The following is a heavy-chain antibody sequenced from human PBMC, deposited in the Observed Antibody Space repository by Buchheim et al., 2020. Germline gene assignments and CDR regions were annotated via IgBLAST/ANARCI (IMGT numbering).Heavy chain of an antibody. V-gene: IGHV2-5*02. CDR1: GFSLSTSGVG. CDR2: IYWDDDK. Sequence: QITLKESGPTLVKPTQTLTLTCTFSGFSLSTSGVGVGWIRQPPGKALEWLALIYWDDDKRYSPSLKSRLTITKDTSKNQVVLTMTNMDPVDTATYYCAHSSRGSRAVAGSYYYDSSGYLDYWGQGTL. CDR3: AHSSRGSRAVAGSYYYDSSGYLDY. D-gene: IGHD3-22*01. J-gene: IGHJ4*02.